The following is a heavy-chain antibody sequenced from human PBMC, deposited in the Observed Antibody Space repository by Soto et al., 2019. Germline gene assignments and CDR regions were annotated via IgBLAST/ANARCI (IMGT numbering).Heavy chain of an antibody. CDR1: GFTFSSYA. D-gene: IGHD6-19*01. V-gene: IGHV3-23*01. CDR3: AGPGIAVAGTGFPH. J-gene: IGHJ4*02. Sequence: PGGSLRFSCAVSGFTFSSYAMSWVRPTPGKGLERVSAFSGSGGSTYYADSVKGRFTISRDNSKNTLYLQMNSLRAEDTAVYYCAGPGIAVAGTGFPHWGQGTLVTVSS. CDR2: FSGSGGST.